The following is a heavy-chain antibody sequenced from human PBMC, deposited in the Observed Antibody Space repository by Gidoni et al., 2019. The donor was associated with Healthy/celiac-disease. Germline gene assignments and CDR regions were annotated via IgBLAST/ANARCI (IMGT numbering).Heavy chain of an antibody. D-gene: IGHD3-3*01. CDR2: IKSKTHGGKT. J-gene: IGHJ4*02. Sequence: EVQLVESGGGLVKPGGSLRLPCAASGFTFSNAWMTWVRQAPGKGLEWVGRIKSKTHGGKTDYAAPVKGRFTISRDDSKNTLYLQMNSLKTEDTAVYYCSTPTTIFGVVTDYWGQGTLVTVSS. CDR3: STPTTIFGVVTDY. V-gene: IGHV3-15*01. CDR1: GFTFSNAW.